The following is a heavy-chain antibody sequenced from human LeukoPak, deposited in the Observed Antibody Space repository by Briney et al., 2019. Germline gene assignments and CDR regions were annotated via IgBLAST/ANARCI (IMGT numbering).Heavy chain of an antibody. D-gene: IGHD3-10*01. V-gene: IGHV3-21*06. CDR1: GFTFSSYT. J-gene: IGHJ4*02. Sequence: VGSLRLSCAASGFTFSSYTMNWVHQAPGKGLEWVSSITGTGYDIYYADSVRGRFTISRDNAKNSLFLRMNSLRAEDTALYYCTRDADPIGLKDYWGQGSLVTVSS. CDR2: ITGTGYDI. CDR3: TRDADPIGLKDY.